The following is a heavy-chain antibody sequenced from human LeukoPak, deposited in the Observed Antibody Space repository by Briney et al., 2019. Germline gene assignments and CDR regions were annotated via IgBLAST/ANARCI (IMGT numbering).Heavy chain of an antibody. Sequence: SVKVSCKASEGTFSSYAISWVRQAPGQGLEWMGGIIPIFGTANYAQKFQGRVTITADKSTSTAYMELSSLRSENTAVYYCARRRDFDWLGPDNWFDPWGQGTLVTVSS. CDR1: EGTFSSYA. J-gene: IGHJ5*02. CDR2: IIPIFGTA. D-gene: IGHD3-9*01. V-gene: IGHV1-69*06. CDR3: ARRRDFDWLGPDNWFDP.